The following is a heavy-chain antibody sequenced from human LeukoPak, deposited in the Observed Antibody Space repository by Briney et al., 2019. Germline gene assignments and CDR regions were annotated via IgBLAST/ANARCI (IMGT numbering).Heavy chain of an antibody. J-gene: IGHJ4*02. CDR3: ARDGYDSSGRIWAWFDY. D-gene: IGHD3-22*01. CDR2: ISSGSPTI. Sequence: GGSLRLSCAASGFVFSSYSMNWVRQAPGKGLGWVSYISSGSPTIFYADSAKGRFTISRDNAKNSVYLQMNSLGAEDTAVYYCARDGYDSSGRIWAWFDYWGRGTLVTVSA. V-gene: IGHV3-48*04. CDR1: GFVFSSYS.